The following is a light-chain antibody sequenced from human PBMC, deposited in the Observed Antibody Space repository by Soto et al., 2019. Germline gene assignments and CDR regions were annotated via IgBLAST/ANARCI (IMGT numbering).Light chain of an antibody. V-gene: IGLV2-8*01. CDR1: SSDVGGYNY. CDR2: EVD. CDR3: SSYVGSNNFPYV. J-gene: IGLJ1*01. Sequence: QSVLTQPASVSGSPGQSITISCTGTSSDVGGYNYVSWYQHHPGKAPKLIIYEVDERPSGVPDRFSGSKSGNTASLTVSGLQAEDEADYYCSSYVGSNNFPYVFGTGTKVTVL.